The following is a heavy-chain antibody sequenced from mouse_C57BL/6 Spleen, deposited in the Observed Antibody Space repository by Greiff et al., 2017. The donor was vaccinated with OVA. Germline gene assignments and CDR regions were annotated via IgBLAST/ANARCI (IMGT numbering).Heavy chain of an antibody. CDR2: IDPSDSYT. J-gene: IGHJ2*01. D-gene: IGHD2-12*01. V-gene: IGHV1-50*01. Sequence: VQLQQPGAELVKPGASVKLSCKASGYTFTSYWMQWVKQRPGQGLEWIGEIDPSDSYTNYNQKFKGKATLTVDTSSSTAYMQLSSLTSEDSAVSYYARGGYNYIRVDYWGQGTTLTVSS. CDR1: GYTFTSYW. CDR3: ARGGYNYIRVDY.